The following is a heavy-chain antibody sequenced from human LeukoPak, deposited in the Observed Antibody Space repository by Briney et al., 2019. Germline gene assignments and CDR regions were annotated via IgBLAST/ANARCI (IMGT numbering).Heavy chain of an antibody. D-gene: IGHD3-10*01. CDR2: IYYSGST. J-gene: IGHJ5*02. Sequence: SQTLSLPCTVSGGSISSGGYYWRSVRQHPAKGLEWIGYIYYSGSTYYNPSLKSRVTISVDTSKNQFSLKLSSVTAADTAVYYCASYYYGSGEKRFDPWGQGTLVTVSS. V-gene: IGHV4-31*03. CDR1: GGSISSGGYY. CDR3: ASYYYGSGEKRFDP.